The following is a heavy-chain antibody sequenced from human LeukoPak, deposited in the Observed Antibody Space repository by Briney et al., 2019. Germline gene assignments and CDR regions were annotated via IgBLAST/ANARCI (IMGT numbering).Heavy chain of an antibody. V-gene: IGHV1-2*06. Sequence: SSVKVSCKASGYIFTGYYMHWVRQAPGQGLEGMGRINPNSGGTNYAQKFQGRVTMTRDTSMSTAYMEQTRLRSGARAVYSCSGEGGGVDPWGQGTLVTVSS. J-gene: IGHJ5*02. CDR1: GYIFTGYY. CDR3: SGEGGGVDP. CDR2: INPNSGGT. D-gene: IGHD3-16*01.